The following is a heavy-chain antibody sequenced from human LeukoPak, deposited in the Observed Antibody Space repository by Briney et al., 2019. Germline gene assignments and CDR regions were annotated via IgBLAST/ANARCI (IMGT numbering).Heavy chain of an antibody. CDR3: ARSETIWYYFDH. D-gene: IGHD1-7*01. CDR2: IYYRGST. V-gene: IGHV4-39*07. J-gene: IGHJ4*02. CDR1: GDSISTSSSY. Sequence: PSETLSLTCSVSGDSISTSSSYWGWIRQPPGKGLEWIGSIYYRGSTYYNPSLNSRVSMSLDTSKNQFSLRLSSVTAADTAIYFCARSETIWYYFDHWGQGRLVTVSS.